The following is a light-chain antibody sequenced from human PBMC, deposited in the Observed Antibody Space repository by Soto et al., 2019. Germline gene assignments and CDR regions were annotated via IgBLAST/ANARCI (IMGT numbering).Light chain of an antibody. CDR3: SSYAGGNDWV. V-gene: IGLV2-8*01. CDR1: SSDVGAHNY. J-gene: IGLJ3*02. Sequence: QSALTQPPSASGSPGQSLTISCTGTSSDVGAHNYVSWYQQNPGKAPKLMLYDVNKRPSVVPDLFSGSKSGNTASLTVSGLQAEDEADYYCSSYAGGNDWVFGGGTKLTVL. CDR2: DVN.